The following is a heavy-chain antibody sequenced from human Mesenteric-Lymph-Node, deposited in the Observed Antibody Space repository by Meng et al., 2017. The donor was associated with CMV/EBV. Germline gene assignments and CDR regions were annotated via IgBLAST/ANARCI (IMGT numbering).Heavy chain of an antibody. CDR1: GGSFGGYY. D-gene: IGHD6-13*01. V-gene: IGHV4-34*01. CDR2: INHSGST. J-gene: IGHJ4*02. Sequence: LPCPVYGGSFGGYYWSWIRQPPGKGLEWIGEINHSGSTNYNPSLKSRVTISVDTSKNQFSLKLSSVTAADTAVYYCARSRSSSWYAMDWGQGTLVTVSS. CDR3: ARSRSSSWYAMD.